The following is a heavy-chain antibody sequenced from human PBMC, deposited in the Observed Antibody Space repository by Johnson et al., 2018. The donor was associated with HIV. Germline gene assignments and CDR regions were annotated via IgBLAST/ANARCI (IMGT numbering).Heavy chain of an antibody. D-gene: IGHD1-26*01. Sequence: VQLVESGGDLVQPGGSLRLSCAASGFTFSSYAMNWVRQAPGKGLEWVSIIYSGGSTYSADSVKGRFTISRDNSKNTLYLQMNSLRAEDTALYYCARRWELHSNAFDIWGQGTMVTVSS. CDR2: IYSGGST. CDR3: ARRWELHSNAFDI. J-gene: IGHJ3*02. CDR1: GFTFSSYA. V-gene: IGHV3-66*01.